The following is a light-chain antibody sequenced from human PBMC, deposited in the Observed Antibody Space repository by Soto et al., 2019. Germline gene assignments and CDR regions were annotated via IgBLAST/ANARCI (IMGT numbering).Light chain of an antibody. CDR1: ALPKQY. CDR2: KDS. Sequence: SYELTQPPSVSVSPGQTARITCSGDALPKQYAYWYQQKPGQAPVLVIYKDSERPSGIPERFSGSSSGTTVTLTISGVQAEDEADYYCQSAERSRTSYVFGTGNKVTVL. J-gene: IGLJ1*01. V-gene: IGLV3-25*03. CDR3: QSAERSRTSYV.